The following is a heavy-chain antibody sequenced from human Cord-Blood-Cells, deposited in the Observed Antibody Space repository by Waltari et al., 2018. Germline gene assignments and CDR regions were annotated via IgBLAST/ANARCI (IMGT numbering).Heavy chain of an antibody. D-gene: IGHD1-26*01. Sequence: VQLVESGGGVVQPGRSLRLSCAASGFTFSSYGMHWVRPAPGKGLEWVAVIWYDRSNKYYADSGKGRFTISRDNSKNTLYLQMNSLRAEDTAVYYCARGGSGSYWYFDLWGRGTLVTVSS. CDR3: ARGGSGSYWYFDL. CDR2: IWYDRSNK. J-gene: IGHJ2*01. V-gene: IGHV3-33*01. CDR1: GFTFSSYG.